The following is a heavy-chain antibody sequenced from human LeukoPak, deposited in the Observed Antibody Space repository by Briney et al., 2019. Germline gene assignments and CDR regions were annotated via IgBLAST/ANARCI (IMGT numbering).Heavy chain of an antibody. Sequence: GESLKISCKGSGYSFTSYWIGWVRPMPGKGLEWMGLIYPGDSDARYSPSFQGQVSISVDMSNTTAYLQWSSLKASDTAVYYCARRPLTPGIAGDYYFDYWGQGTLVTVSS. D-gene: IGHD1-26*01. CDR2: IYPGDSDA. CDR3: ARRPLTPGIAGDYYFDY. V-gene: IGHV5-51*01. J-gene: IGHJ4*02. CDR1: GYSFTSYW.